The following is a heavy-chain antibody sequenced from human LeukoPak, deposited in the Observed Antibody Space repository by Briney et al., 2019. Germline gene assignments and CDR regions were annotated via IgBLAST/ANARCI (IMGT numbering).Heavy chain of an antibody. CDR1: GFTFDDYA. J-gene: IGHJ6*02. D-gene: IGHD3-10*01. CDR2: ISWNSGSI. CDR3: AKDKGSPRDYYYGMDV. V-gene: IGHV3-9*01. Sequence: PGGSLRLSCAASGFTFDDYAMHWVRQAPGKGLEWVSGISWNSGSIGYADSVKGRFTISRDNAKNSLYLQMNSLRAEDTALYYCAKDKGSPRDYYYGMDVWGQGTTVTVSS.